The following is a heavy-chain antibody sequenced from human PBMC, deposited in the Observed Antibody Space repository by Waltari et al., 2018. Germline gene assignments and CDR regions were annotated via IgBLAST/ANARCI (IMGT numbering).Heavy chain of an antibody. CDR1: GFTFSDFY. CDR3: AREDYFRLEV. CDR2: ISTGGRSM. J-gene: IGHJ6*02. Sequence: QMQLVESGGNLVKPGGSLRLPCAASGFTFSDFYMHWIRQAPGKGLEWVSKISTGGRSMTYADAVKGRFTISRDDAKKSLYLQMDSLRAEDTAIYYCAREDYFRLEVWGQGTTVTVSS. V-gene: IGHV3-11*01.